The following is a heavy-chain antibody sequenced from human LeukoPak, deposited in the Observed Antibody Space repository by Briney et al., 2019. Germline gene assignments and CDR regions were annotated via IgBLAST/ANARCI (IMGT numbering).Heavy chain of an antibody. D-gene: IGHD3-10*01. CDR2: ISSSGSTI. J-gene: IGHJ5*02. Sequence: PGGSLRPSCAASGFTFSSYEMNWVRQAPGKGLEWVSYISSSGSTIYYADSVKGRFTISRDNAKNSLYLQMNSLRAEDTAVYYCARENQAVTMVRGVIITENWFDPWGQGTLVTVSS. V-gene: IGHV3-48*03. CDR3: ARENQAVTMVRGVIITENWFDP. CDR1: GFTFSSYE.